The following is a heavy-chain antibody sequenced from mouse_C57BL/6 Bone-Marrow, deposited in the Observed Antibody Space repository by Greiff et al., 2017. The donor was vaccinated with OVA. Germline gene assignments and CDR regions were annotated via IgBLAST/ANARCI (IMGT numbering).Heavy chain of an antibody. CDR2: INPYNGGT. CDR1: GYTFTDYY. Sequence: VQLQQSGPVLVKPGASVKMSCKASGYTFTDYYMNWVKQSHGKSLEWIGVINPYNGGTSYNQKFKGKATLTVDKSSSTAYMELNSLTSEDSAVYYCAREPLYYYGSSYGYFDVWGTGTTVTVSS. CDR3: AREPLYYYGSSYGYFDV. D-gene: IGHD1-1*01. V-gene: IGHV1-19*01. J-gene: IGHJ1*03.